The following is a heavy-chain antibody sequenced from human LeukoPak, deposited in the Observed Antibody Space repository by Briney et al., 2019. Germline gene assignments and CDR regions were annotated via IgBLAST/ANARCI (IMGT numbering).Heavy chain of an antibody. CDR2: IDPSSNAA. CDR3: ARSRELLDFDT. Sequence: ASVKVSCKTSGYTFSDYTIHWVRQAPGQGLEWMGWIDPSSNAANYAQRFEGRVSLTRDTSISTADMVLTSLTSDDTGVYYCARSRELLDFDTWGQGTLVSVSS. J-gene: IGHJ4*02. CDR1: GYTFSDYT. V-gene: IGHV1-2*02. D-gene: IGHD3-10*01.